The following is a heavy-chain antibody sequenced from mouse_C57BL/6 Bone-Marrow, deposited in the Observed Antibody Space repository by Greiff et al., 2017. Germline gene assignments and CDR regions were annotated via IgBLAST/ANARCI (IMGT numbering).Heavy chain of an antibody. J-gene: IGHJ3*01. D-gene: IGHD2-1*01. V-gene: IGHV14-4*01. CDR3: TTIYYGNYWFAY. CDR1: GFNIKDDY. CDR2: IDPANGDT. Sequence: VQLQQSGAELVRPGASVKLSCTASGFNIKDDYMHWVKQRPEQGLEWIGWIDPANGDTESASKFQGKATITADTSSNTAYLQLSSLTSEDTAVYYCTTIYYGNYWFAYGGQGTLVTVSA.